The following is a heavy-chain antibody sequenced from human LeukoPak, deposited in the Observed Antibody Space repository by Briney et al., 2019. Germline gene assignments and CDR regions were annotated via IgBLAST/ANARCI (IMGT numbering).Heavy chain of an antibody. V-gene: IGHV1-69*04. D-gene: IGHD3-3*01. CDR2: IIPILGIA. CDR1: GYTFTSYG. CDR3: ARVKMRFLEWLHEYYFDY. J-gene: IGHJ4*02. Sequence: SVKVSCKASGYTFTSYGISWVRQAPGQGLEWMGRIIPILGIANYAQKFQGRVTITADKSTSTAYMELSSLRSEDTAVYYCARVKMRFLEWLHEYYFDYWGQGTLVTVSS.